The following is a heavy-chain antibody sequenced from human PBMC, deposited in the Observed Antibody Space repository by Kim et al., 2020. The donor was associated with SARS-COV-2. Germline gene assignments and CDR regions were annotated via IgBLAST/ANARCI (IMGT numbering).Heavy chain of an antibody. CDR3: ARHEASITIFGVVPLGEGMDV. J-gene: IGHJ6*02. CDR2: TYFSGTP. CDR1: GGSISSSSYY. V-gene: IGHV4-39*01. Sequence: SETLSLTCTVSGGSISSSSYYWGWIRQPPGKGRGGFGVTYFSGTPSYNPSLKSRVTISVDTSTNQFSLKLSSVTAADTAVYYCARHEASITIFGVVPLGEGMDVWGQGTTVTVSS. D-gene: IGHD3-3*01.